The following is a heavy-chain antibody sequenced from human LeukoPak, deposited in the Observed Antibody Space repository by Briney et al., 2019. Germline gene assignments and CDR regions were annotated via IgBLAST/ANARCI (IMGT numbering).Heavy chain of an antibody. J-gene: IGHJ6*02. CDR1: GGSISSYY. D-gene: IGHD6-13*01. CDR2: IYYSGST. V-gene: IGHV4-59*12. CDR3: AGEYSSSWYSRYYYYGMDV. Sequence: SETLFLTCTVSGGSISSYYWSWIRQPPGKGLEWIGYIYYSGSTNYNPSLKSRVTISVDTSKNQFSLKLSSVTAADTAVYYCAGEYSSSWYSRYYYYGMDVWGQGTTVTVSS.